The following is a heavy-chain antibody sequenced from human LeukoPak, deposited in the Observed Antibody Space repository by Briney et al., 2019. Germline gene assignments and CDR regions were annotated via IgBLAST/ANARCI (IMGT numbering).Heavy chain of an antibody. CDR3: AAPASYSGSSFDY. J-gene: IGHJ4*02. CDR2: IIPIFGTA. CDR1: GGTFSSYA. D-gene: IGHD1-26*01. V-gene: IGHV1-69*13. Sequence: SVKVSCKASGGTFSSYAISWVRQAPGQGLEWMGGIIPIFGTANYAQKFQGRVTITADESTSTAYMELSSLRSEDTAVYYCAAPASYSGSSFDYWGQGTLVTVSS.